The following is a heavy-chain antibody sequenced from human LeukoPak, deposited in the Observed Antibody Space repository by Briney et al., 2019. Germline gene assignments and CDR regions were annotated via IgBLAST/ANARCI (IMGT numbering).Heavy chain of an antibody. CDR3: ARHGSGSDYFDPLDN. J-gene: IGHJ4*02. V-gene: IGHV3-33*01. Sequence: GRSLRLSCAASGFSFSDHAMHWVRQAPDKALEWVAAIWADGDNKYYADSVKGRFTVSRDNPKNTLNLHMDCLRVEDTAMYYCARHGSGSDYFDPLDNWGQGTLVIVSS. D-gene: IGHD1-26*01. CDR2: IWADGDNK. CDR1: GFSFSDHA.